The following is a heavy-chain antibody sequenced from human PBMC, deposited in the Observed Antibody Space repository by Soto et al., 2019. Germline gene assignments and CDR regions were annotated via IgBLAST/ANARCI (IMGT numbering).Heavy chain of an antibody. CDR1: GFTFSTSW. V-gene: IGHV3-7*01. Sequence: VQLVESGGGLVQPGGSLRLSCLASGFTFSTSWMTWVRQAPGKGLEWVANMKGDGSKENYVDSVKGRFTISRDNAKNSLFLPMNSLRDEDTAIYYCARDLNYGVSTVYYDVFDTWGQGTMVTVSP. D-gene: IGHD4-17*01. J-gene: IGHJ3*02. CDR2: MKGDGSKE. CDR3: ARDLNYGVSTVYYDVFDT.